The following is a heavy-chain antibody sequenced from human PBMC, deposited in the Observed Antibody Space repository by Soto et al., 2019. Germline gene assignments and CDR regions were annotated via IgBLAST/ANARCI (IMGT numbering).Heavy chain of an antibody. V-gene: IGHV3-23*01. CDR1: GFMFSSYS. CDR2: ISGSGGST. Sequence: PGWSLRLSCAASGFMFSSYSMNWVRQAPGKGLEWVSAISGSGGSTYYADSVKGRFTISRDNSKNTLYLQMNSLRAEDTAVYYCAKESRQQRYVSGGSCYPDDDRSVYYFVHLGQGT. D-gene: IGHD2-15*01. J-gene: IGHJ4*02. CDR3: AKESRQQRYVSGGSCYPDDDRSVYYFVH.